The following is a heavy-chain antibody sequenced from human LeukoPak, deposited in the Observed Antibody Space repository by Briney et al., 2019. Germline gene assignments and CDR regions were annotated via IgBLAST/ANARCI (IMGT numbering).Heavy chain of an antibody. CDR1: GFTFSSNY. D-gene: IGHD5/OR15-5a*01. CDR3: ARGEAVGYTVERLW. Sequence: GGSLRLSCAASGFTFSSNYMGWVRQAPGKGLEWGSVIYGDGSSYYADSVKGRFTISRDNSKNTLHLQMNSLRAEDTAVYYCARGEAVGYTVERLWWGQGTLVTVSS. J-gene: IGHJ4*02. V-gene: IGHV3-53*01. CDR2: IYGDGSS.